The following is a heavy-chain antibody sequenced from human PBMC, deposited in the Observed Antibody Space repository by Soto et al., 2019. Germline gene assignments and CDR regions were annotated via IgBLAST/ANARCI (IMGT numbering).Heavy chain of an antibody. V-gene: IGHV4-39*01. CDR3: ARLHCASPNCVPLDT. CDR1: GDSINDDTYY. D-gene: IGHD2-15*01. J-gene: IGHJ5*02. CDR2: IYYSGTS. Sequence: QLQLQESSAGLVKPSETLSLTCTVSGDSINDDTYYWGWIPQPPGKGLEWIGSIYYSGTSSYNPSLESRVTMSVDTSKKQLSLRLRSVTAADTAVYYCARLHCASPNCVPLDTWGQGTLVIVSS.